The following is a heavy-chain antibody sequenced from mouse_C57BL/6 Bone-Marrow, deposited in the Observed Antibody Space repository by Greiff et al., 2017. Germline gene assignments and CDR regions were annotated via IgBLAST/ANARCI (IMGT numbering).Heavy chain of an antibody. V-gene: IGHV5-9*01. J-gene: IGHJ3*01. CDR2: ISGGGGTI. CDR1: GFTFSSYT. CDR3: TRRVLFAD. Sequence: EVKLVESGGGLVKPGGSLKLSCAASGFTFSSYTMSWVRQTPEKRLEWVATISGGGGTIYYPDSVKGRFTISRDNAKNTLYLQMSSLRSEDTALYYCTRRVLFADWDQGTLVTVSA.